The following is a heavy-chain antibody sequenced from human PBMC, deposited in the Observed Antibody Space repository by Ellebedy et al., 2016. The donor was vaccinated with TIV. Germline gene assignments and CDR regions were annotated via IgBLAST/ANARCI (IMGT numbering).Heavy chain of an antibody. D-gene: IGHD2-21*01. CDR1: GFTFSSYG. CDR3: ARDRPSIHFPIVVVGGPTQTNYYGMDV. Sequence: GGSLRLXCAASGFTFSSYGMHWVRQAPGKGLEWVAVISYDGSNKYYADSVKGRFTISRDNSKNTLYLQMNSLRSEDTAVYYCARDRPSIHFPIVVVGGPTQTNYYGMDVWGQGTTVTVSS. J-gene: IGHJ6*02. V-gene: IGHV3-30*03. CDR2: ISYDGSNK.